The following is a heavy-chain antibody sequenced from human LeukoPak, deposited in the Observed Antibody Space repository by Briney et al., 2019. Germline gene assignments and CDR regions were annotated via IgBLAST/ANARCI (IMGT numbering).Heavy chain of an antibody. Sequence: PGGSLRLSCAASGFTFSSYAMHWVRQAPGKGLEWVAVISYDGSNKYYADSVKGRFTISRDNSRNTLYLQMNSLGAEDTAVYYCAREGSGSPSLDYWGQGTLVTVSS. CDR2: ISYDGSNK. CDR3: AREGSGSPSLDY. CDR1: GFTFSSYA. V-gene: IGHV3-30*04. D-gene: IGHD3-10*01. J-gene: IGHJ4*02.